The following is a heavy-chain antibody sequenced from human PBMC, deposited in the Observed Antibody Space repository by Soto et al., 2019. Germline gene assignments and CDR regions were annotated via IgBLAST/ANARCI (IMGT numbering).Heavy chain of an antibody. V-gene: IGHV1-69*01. Sequence: QVRLVQCGAEVKKPGSSVKVSCKASGGTFSNYAITWLRLAPGEGLEWLGGIIPVFGTVNYAQKFQGRVTRTADESTSTAYMELNRLRSEDTAAYYCARDNPYTNSFGNWFDPWGQGTLVIVS. J-gene: IGHJ5*02. CDR3: ARDNPYTNSFGNWFDP. CDR2: IIPVFGTV. D-gene: IGHD6-13*01. CDR1: GGTFSNYA.